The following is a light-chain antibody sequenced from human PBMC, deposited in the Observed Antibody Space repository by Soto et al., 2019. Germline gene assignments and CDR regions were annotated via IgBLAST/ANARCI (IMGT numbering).Light chain of an antibody. J-gene: IGLJ2*01. V-gene: IGLV2-14*01. CDR1: SSDVGGYNY. CDR2: EVS. Sequence: QSALTQPASVSGSPGQSITISCTGTSSDVGGYNYVSWYQHHPGKAPKLMIYEVSNRPSGVSNRFSGSKSGNTASLTISGLQPDDEADYYCSSYTSSNTVVFGGGTQLTVL. CDR3: SSYTSSNTVV.